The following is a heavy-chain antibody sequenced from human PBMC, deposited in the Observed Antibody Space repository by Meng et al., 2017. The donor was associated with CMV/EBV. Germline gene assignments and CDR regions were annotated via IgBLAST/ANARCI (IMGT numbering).Heavy chain of an antibody. CDR1: GGSSSGHY. J-gene: IGHJ6*02. Sequence: SETLSLTCAPYGGSSSGHYWSLIRQPPGKGLEWIGEINHSGSTNYNPSLKSRVTISVDASKNQFSLKLSSVTAADTAVYYCAREGVDCSSTSCFPSSGMDVWGQGTTVTVSS. V-gene: IGHV4-34*01. CDR3: AREGVDCSSTSCFPSSGMDV. D-gene: IGHD2-2*01. CDR2: INHSGST.